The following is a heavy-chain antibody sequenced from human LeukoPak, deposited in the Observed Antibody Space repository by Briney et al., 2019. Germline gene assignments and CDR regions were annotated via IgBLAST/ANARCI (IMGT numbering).Heavy chain of an antibody. CDR2: ISWNSGSI. J-gene: IGHJ4*02. CDR1: GFTFDDYA. Sequence: GRSLRLSCAASGFTFDDYAMHWVRQAPGKGLEWVSGISWNSGSIGYADSVKGRFTISRDNAKNSLYLQMNSLRAEDTALYYCAKTAGVYGDYFDYWGQGTLVTVSS. CDR3: AKTAGVYGDYFDY. V-gene: IGHV3-9*01. D-gene: IGHD4-17*01.